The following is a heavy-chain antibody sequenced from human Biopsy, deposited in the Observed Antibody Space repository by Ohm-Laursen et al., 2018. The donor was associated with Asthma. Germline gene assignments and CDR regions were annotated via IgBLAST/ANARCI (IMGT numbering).Heavy chain of an antibody. CDR1: GDSSSNYA. CDR3: ARGYSGSDRIVYYYSGLEV. CDR2: LIPVLGTP. V-gene: IGHV1-69*01. J-gene: IGHJ6*02. Sequence: SSVKVSCKSSGDSSSNYAISWVRQAPGQGLEWMGGLIPVLGTPDHAQMFEGRVTITADESTSTAYMELSSLSSEDTAVYYCARGYSGSDRIVYYYSGLEVWGQGTTVTVSS. D-gene: IGHD5-12*01.